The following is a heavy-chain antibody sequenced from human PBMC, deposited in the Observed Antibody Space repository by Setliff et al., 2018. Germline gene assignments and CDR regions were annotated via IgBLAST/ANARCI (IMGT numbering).Heavy chain of an antibody. Sequence: GGSLRLSCAASGFAFRTHPMHWVRQAPGKGLEWVAVISYDGINKYYADSMKGRFTISRDNSKNTLYLQMNSLRAEDTAVYYCAKSLYFYDSSGYYYDRDYYYYMDVWGKGTTVTVSS. V-gene: IGHV3-30*07. CDR1: GFAFRTHP. D-gene: IGHD3-22*01. CDR2: ISYDGINK. J-gene: IGHJ6*03. CDR3: AKSLYFYDSSGYYYDRDYYYYMDV.